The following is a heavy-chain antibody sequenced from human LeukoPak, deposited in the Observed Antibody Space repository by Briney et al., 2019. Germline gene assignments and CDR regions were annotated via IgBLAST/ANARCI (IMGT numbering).Heavy chain of an antibody. Sequence: GGSLRLSCAASGFTVSSNYMSWVRQAPGKGLEWVSVIYSGGSTYYADSVKGRFTISRDNSKNTLYLQMNSLRAEDTAVYYCARGALTSITMVRGASHFDYWGQGTLVTVSS. CDR1: GFTVSSNY. CDR3: ARGALTSITMVRGASHFDY. V-gene: IGHV3-66*01. J-gene: IGHJ4*02. D-gene: IGHD3-10*01. CDR2: IYSGGST.